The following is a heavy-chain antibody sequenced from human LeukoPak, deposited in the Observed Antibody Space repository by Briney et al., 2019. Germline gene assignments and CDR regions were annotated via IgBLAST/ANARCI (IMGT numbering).Heavy chain of an antibody. CDR1: GFTFSNYW. CDR3: ASLGRSFDY. V-gene: IGHV3-74*01. CDR2: INSDGNST. J-gene: IGHJ4*02. Sequence: GGSLRLSCAASGFTFSNYWIHWVRQAPGKGLVWVSRINSDGNSTSYADSMKGRFTISRDNAKNTLYLQMNSLRAEDTAVYYCASLGRSFDYWGQGTLVTVSS. D-gene: IGHD1-26*01.